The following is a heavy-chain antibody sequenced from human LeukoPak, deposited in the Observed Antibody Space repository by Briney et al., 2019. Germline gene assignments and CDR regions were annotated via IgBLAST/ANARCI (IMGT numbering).Heavy chain of an antibody. D-gene: IGHD3-3*01. Sequence: GGSLRLSYAASGFTFSDYYMSWIRQAPGKGLGWVSYISSSGSTIYYADSVKGRFTISRDNAKNSLYLQMNSLRAEDTAVYYCARGRTIFGAYYYYMDVWGKGTTVTVSS. J-gene: IGHJ6*03. CDR1: GFTFSDYY. CDR3: ARGRTIFGAYYYYMDV. V-gene: IGHV3-11*01. CDR2: ISSSGSTI.